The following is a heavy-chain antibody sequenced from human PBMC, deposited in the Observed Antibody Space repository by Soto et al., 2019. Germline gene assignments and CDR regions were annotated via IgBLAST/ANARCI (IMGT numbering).Heavy chain of an antibody. V-gene: IGHV1-18*04. CDR2: VSAYNGNT. D-gene: IGHD3-9*01. CDR1: GYTFTSSG. Sequence: ASVKVSCKASGYTFTSSGISWVRQAPGQGLEWMGWVSAYNGNTNYAQKLQGRVTMTTDTSTSTAYMELRSLRSDDTAVYYCARYDILTENYYYGMDVWGQGTTVTAP. J-gene: IGHJ6*02. CDR3: ARYDILTENYYYGMDV.